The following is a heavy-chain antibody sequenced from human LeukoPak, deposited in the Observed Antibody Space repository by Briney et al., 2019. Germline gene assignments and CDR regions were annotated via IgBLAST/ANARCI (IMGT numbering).Heavy chain of an antibody. CDR2: IYHSGST. J-gene: IGHJ5*02. D-gene: IGHD3-22*01. CDR3: ARDTTYYYDSSGYGGFDP. Sequence: SETLSLTCAVSGGSISSGGYSWSWIRQPPGKGLEWIGYIYHSGSTYYNPSLKSRVTISVDRSKNQFSLKLSSVTAADTAVYYCARDTTYYYDSSGYGGFDPWGQGTLVTVSS. CDR1: GGSISSGGYS. V-gene: IGHV4-30-2*01.